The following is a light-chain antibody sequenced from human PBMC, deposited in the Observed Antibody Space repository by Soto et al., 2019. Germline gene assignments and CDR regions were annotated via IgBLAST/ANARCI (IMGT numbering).Light chain of an antibody. V-gene: IGLV2-14*01. Sequence: QSALTQPASVSGSPGQSITISCTGTSSDVGGYNHVSWYQHHPGKAPKLMIYEVSNRPSGVSNRFSGSKSGYTASLTISGLQAEEDADYYCKSPSSSGNLVFGTGTKLTVL. CDR2: EVS. J-gene: IGLJ1*01. CDR3: KSPSSSGNLV. CDR1: SSDVGGYNH.